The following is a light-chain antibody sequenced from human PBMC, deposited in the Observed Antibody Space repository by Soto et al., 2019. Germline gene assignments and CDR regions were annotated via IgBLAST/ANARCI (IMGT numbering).Light chain of an antibody. CDR2: GGS. V-gene: IGKV3-15*01. Sequence: EIVMTQSPDTRSMPPGDRATLSCRASESIRSDLAWYQQKPGQAPRLLIFGGSIRAADIPARFSGSGSGTEFTLTIGTLQSEDFAIYYCQQYHDWPTITFGQGTRLETK. CDR1: ESIRSD. CDR3: QQYHDWPTIT. J-gene: IGKJ5*01.